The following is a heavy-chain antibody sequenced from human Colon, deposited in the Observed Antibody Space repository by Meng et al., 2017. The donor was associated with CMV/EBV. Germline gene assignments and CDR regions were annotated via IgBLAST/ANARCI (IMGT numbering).Heavy chain of an antibody. CDR2: IDGDGSSR. CDR1: GFTFKFYW. V-gene: IGHV3-74*01. D-gene: IGHD6-6*01. Sequence: GGSLRLSCVASGFTFKFYWMHWVRQTPGKGLEWVARIDGDGSSRNYADSVKGRFTISRDNAKNTVFLHMTGLRADDTAVYYCAKSISLAARGGFDYWGQGTLVTVSS. CDR3: AKSISLAARGGFDY. J-gene: IGHJ4*02.